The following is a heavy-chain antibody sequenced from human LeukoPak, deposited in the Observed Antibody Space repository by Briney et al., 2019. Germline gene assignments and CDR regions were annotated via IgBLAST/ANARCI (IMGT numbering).Heavy chain of an antibody. D-gene: IGHD6-13*01. Sequence: SETLSLTCNVAGVSISSYYWSWIRQPPGKGLEWIGYIYYSGSTNYNPSLKSRVTISVDTSKNQFSLKLSSVTAADTAVYYCARFSQQLAQYYYYGMDVWGQGTTVTVSS. CDR2: IYYSGST. CDR1: GVSISSYY. J-gene: IGHJ6*02. CDR3: ARFSQQLAQYYYYGMDV. V-gene: IGHV4-59*01.